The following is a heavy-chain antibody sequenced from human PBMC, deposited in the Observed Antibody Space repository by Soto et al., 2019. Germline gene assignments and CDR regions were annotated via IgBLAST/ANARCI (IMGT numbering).Heavy chain of an antibody. CDR3: ARDLIEYCSSTSCVPFSYGMDV. D-gene: IGHD2-2*01. J-gene: IGHJ6*02. V-gene: IGHV1-2*04. CDR2: INPNSGGT. CDR1: GYTFTGYY. Sequence: GASVKVSCKASGYTFTGYYMHWVRQAPGQGLEWMGWINPNSGGTNYAQKFQGWVTMTRDTSISTAYMELSRLRSDDTAVYYCARDLIEYCSSTSCVPFSYGMDVWGQGTTVTVSS.